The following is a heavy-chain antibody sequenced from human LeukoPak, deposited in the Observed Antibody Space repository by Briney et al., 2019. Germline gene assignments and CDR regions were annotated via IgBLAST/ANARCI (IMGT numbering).Heavy chain of an antibody. CDR3: ARLGHYDFWSGLRYYYYYGMDV. Sequence: SETLSLTCTVSGGSISSYYWSWIRQPPGKGMEWIGYIYYSGSTTYNPSLKNRVTISVDTSQNQFSLKLSSVPAADTAVYYCARLGHYDFWSGLRYYYYYGMDVWGQGTTVTVSS. J-gene: IGHJ6*02. V-gene: IGHV4-59*08. CDR1: GGSISSYY. CDR2: IYYSGST. D-gene: IGHD3-3*01.